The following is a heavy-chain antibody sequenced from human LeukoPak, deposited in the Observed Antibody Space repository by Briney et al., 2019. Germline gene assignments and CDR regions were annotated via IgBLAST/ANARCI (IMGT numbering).Heavy chain of an antibody. CDR2: MSSDGINS. Sequence: GTSLRLSCATSGFTFRMSGVHWVRQAPGKGLEWVALMSSDGINSYYADSVMGRFTVSRDTSKDIVYLQMNSLSADDTGIYYCAKDHAGRGRAFEYWGQGTLLTVSS. V-gene: IGHV3-30*04. J-gene: IGHJ4*02. CDR3: AKDHAGRGRAFEY. CDR1: GFTFRMSG. D-gene: IGHD1-14*01.